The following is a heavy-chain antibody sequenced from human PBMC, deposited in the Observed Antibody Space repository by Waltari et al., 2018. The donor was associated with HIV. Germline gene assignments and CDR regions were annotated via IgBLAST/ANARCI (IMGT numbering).Heavy chain of an antibody. CDR1: GVSISGYY. CDR2: MYVGGRP. J-gene: IGHJ5*02. CDR3: GRSTFMGVWPSDWFAP. Sequence: QVQVQESGPGLVRPSETLTLTCSVYGVSISGYYWSWLRQHGNKFIFLGRMYVGGRPDYRGSLKTRLTISMDTAKNQVSMTLKAVTGADTAIYYCGRSTFMGVWPSDWFAPWGPGTLVTVSS. V-gene: IGHV4-4*07. D-gene: IGHD1-26*01.